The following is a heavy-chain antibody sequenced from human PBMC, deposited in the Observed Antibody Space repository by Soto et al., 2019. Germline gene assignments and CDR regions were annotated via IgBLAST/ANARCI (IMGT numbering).Heavy chain of an antibody. CDR1: GGSISSGGYY. J-gene: IGHJ4*02. CDR3: ARWPQLEPRFDY. D-gene: IGHD1-1*01. Sequence: SDTLSLTCTVSGGSISSGGYYWSWIRQHPGKGLEWIGYIYYSGSTYYNPSLKSRVTISVDTSKNQFSLKLSSVTAADTAVYYCARWPQLEPRFDYWGQGTLVTV. V-gene: IGHV4-31*03. CDR2: IYYSGST.